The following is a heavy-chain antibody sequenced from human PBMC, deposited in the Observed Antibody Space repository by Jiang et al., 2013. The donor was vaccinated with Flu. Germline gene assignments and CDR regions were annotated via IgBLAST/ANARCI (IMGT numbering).Heavy chain of an antibody. J-gene: IGHJ5*02. V-gene: IGHV4-39*01. CDR1: GGSISRSSYY. Sequence: GLLKPSETLSLTCTVSGGSISRSSYYWGWIRQPPGKGLEWIGRIYYSGTTYYNPSLQSRITISVDTSKNRFSLKLSSVTAADTAVYYCAQYYYDTSGYIPAWGQGTLVTVSS. CDR3: AQYYYDTSGYIPA. CDR2: IYYSGTT. D-gene: IGHD3-22*01.